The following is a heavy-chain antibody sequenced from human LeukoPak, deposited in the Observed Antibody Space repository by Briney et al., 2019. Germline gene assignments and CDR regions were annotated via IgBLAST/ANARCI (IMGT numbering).Heavy chain of an antibody. CDR1: GFTFSSHS. Sequence: GGSLRLSCAASGFTFSSHSMNWVRQAPGKGLEWISYISSSSSLIYYADSVKGRFTISRDNVKNSLYLQMNSLRAEDTAVYYCARLPLYSKAGPPFDYWGQGTLVTVSS. J-gene: IGHJ4*02. D-gene: IGHD4-11*01. CDR2: ISSSSSLI. CDR3: ARLPLYSKAGPPFDY. V-gene: IGHV3-48*01.